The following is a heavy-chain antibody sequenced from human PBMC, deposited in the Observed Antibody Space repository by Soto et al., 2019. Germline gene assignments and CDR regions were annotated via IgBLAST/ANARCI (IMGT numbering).Heavy chain of an antibody. V-gene: IGHV1-69*13. CDR3: ARAEEIDDAFDI. CDR2: IIPIFGTA. CDR1: GGTFSSYA. Sequence: SVQVSCKASGGTFSSYAISWVRQAPGQGLEWMGGIIPIFGTANYAQKFQGRVTITADESTSTAYMELSSLRSEDTAVYYCARAEEIDDAFDIWGQGTMVNVSS. J-gene: IGHJ3*02.